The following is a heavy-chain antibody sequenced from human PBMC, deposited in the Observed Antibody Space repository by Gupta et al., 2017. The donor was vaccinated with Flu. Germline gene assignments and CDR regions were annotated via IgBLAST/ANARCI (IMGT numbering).Heavy chain of an antibody. Sequence: EVQLVESGGGLVQPGRSLRLSCVASGFDVHDYAMHWVRQVPGKGLEWVSGIYWSSNGMDYADSVKGRFSVSRDNAKNSLYLQMNSLRAEDTALYYCTKDIKPGGADVWGQGTTVTVSS. CDR3: TKDIKPGGADV. J-gene: IGHJ6*02. V-gene: IGHV3-9*01. CDR1: GFDVHDYA. D-gene: IGHD3-10*01. CDR2: IYWSSNGM.